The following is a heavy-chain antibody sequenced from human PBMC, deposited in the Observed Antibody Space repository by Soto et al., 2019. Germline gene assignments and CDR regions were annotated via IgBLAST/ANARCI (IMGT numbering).Heavy chain of an antibody. Sequence: GASVKVSCKASGGTFDNYAVSWVRQAPGQGLEWMGGIIPMFETVNYAQRFQGRLTIAADESTSTAYMELTSLTSADTAIYFCARGLRTGNYGMDVWRQGTAVTVSS. J-gene: IGHJ6*02. V-gene: IGHV1-69*13. CDR2: IIPMFETV. CDR3: ARGLRTGNYGMDV. CDR1: GGTFDNYA.